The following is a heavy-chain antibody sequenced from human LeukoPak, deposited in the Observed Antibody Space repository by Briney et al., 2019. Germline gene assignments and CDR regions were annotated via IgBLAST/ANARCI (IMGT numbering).Heavy chain of an antibody. CDR2: IYYSGST. D-gene: IGHD1-20*01. CDR3: ARGHNWNDGQDY. V-gene: IGHV4-59*01. CDR1: GGSISSYY. J-gene: IGHJ4*02. Sequence: PSETLSLTCTVSGGSISSYYWSWIRQPPGKGLEWIGYIYYSGSTNYNPSLKSRVTISVDTSKNQFSLKLSSVTAADTAVYYCARGHNWNDGQDYWGQGILVIVSS.